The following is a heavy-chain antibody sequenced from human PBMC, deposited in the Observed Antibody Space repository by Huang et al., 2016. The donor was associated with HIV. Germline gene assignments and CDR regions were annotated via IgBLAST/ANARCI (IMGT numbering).Heavy chain of an antibody. CDR1: GYTFTNYD. CDR2: MNPKRGNV. CDR3: ARGFGINYNHEAFDV. V-gene: IGHV1-8*01. J-gene: IGHJ3*01. Sequence: QIQLAQSGAEVKKPGASVKVSCKASGYTFTNYDINWVRQASGQGLEWMGGMNPKRGNVGYTKKFQGRVAILRNSSINTSYLEVTSLTSEDTAVYYCARGFGINYNHEAFDVWGQGTMVTVSS. D-gene: IGHD3-10*01.